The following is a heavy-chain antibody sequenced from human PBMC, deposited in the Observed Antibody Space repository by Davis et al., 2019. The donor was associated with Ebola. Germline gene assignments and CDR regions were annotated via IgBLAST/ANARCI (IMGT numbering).Heavy chain of an antibody. V-gene: IGHV4-59*02. CDR1: GGSVSGYY. CDR3: ARDSNNYAAWFDP. CDR2: MYYSWGT. J-gene: IGHJ5*02. D-gene: IGHD3-16*01. Sequence: MPGGSLRLSCTVSGGSVSGYYWSWIRQSPGKGLEWIGYMYYSWGTKYNPSLKSRIRMSLDRSKNQFSLTLRSVSAADTAVYYCARDSNNYAAWFDPWGQGTLVTVSS.